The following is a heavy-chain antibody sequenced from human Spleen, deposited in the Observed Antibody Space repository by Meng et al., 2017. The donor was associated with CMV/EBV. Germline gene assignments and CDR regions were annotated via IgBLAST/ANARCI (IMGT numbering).Heavy chain of an antibody. Sequence: SETLSLTCTVSGDSVSSDIHYWSWIRQPPGKGLEWIGSVYYSGSTYYNPSLKSRGTISKDTSKNQVYLRLSSVTAADTAIYYRARVPHQYCSSTSCYIFDYWGQGTLVTVSS. J-gene: IGHJ4*02. CDR1: GDSVSSDIHY. CDR3: ARVPHQYCSSTSCYIFDY. V-gene: IGHV4-39*07. D-gene: IGHD2-2*01. CDR2: VYYSGST.